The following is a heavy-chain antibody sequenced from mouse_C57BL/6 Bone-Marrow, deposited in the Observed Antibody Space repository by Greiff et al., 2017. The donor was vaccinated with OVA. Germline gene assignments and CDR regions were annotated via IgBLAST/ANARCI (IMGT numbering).Heavy chain of an antibody. CDR3: ARDRGYDYDGIGVFDY. CDR2: ISDGGSYT. D-gene: IGHD2-4*01. V-gene: IGHV5-4*01. Sequence: EVKLVESGGGLVKPGGSLKLSCAASGFTFSSYAMSWVRQTPEKRLEWVATISDGGSYTYYPDNVKGRFTISRDNAKNNLYLQMSHLKSEDTAMYYCARDRGYDYDGIGVFDYWGQGTTLTVSS. J-gene: IGHJ2*01. CDR1: GFTFSSYA.